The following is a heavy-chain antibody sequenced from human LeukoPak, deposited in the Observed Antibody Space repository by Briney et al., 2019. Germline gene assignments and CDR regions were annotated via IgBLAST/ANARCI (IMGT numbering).Heavy chain of an antibody. V-gene: IGHV3-21*01. CDR2: ISSSSSYI. Sequence: GGSLRLSCAASGFTFSSYSMNWVRQAPGKGLEWVSSISSSSSYIYYADSVKGRFTISRDNAKNSLYLQMNSLRAEDTAVYYCARWQWLVLYYIDVWGKGTTVTVSS. CDR3: ARWQWLVLYYIDV. D-gene: IGHD6-19*01. J-gene: IGHJ6*03. CDR1: GFTFSSYS.